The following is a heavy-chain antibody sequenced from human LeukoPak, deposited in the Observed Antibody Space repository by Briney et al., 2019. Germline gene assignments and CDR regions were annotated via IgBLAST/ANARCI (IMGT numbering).Heavy chain of an antibody. V-gene: IGHV3-21*01. J-gene: IGHJ5*02. CDR2: ISSSSSYI. CDR1: GFTFSSYS. CDR3: ASFRVGATRKWFDP. D-gene: IGHD1-26*01. Sequence: PGGSLRLSCAASGFTFSSYSMNWVRQAPGKGLEWVSSISSSSSYIYYADSVKGRFTISRDNAKNSLYLQMNSLRAEDTAVYYCASFRVGATRKWFDPWGQGTLVTVSS.